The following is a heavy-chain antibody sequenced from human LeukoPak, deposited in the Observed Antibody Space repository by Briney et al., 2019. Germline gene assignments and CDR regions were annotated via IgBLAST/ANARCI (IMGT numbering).Heavy chain of an antibody. CDR3: ARGAFAGGYFDY. D-gene: IGHD6-13*01. Sequence: PGRSLRLSCAASGFTFSSYGMHWVRQAPGKGLEWVAVISYDGSNKYYADSVKGRFTISRDNSKNTLYLQMNSLRAEDTAVYYCARGAFAGGYFDYWGQGTLVTVSS. CDR1: GFTFSSYG. J-gene: IGHJ4*02. CDR2: ISYDGSNK. V-gene: IGHV3-30*03.